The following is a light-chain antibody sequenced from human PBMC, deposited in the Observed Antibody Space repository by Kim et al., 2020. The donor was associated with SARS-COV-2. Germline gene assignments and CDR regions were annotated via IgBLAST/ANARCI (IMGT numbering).Light chain of an antibody. CDR2: QDS. CDR3: QAWDSSTNYV. J-gene: IGLJ1*01. CDR1: KLGDKY. Sequence: SYELTQPPSVSVSPGQTASITCSGDKLGDKYACWYQQKPGQSPVLVIYQDSKRPSGIPERFSGSNSGNTATLTISWTQAMDEADYYCQAWDSSTNYVFGT. V-gene: IGLV3-1*01.